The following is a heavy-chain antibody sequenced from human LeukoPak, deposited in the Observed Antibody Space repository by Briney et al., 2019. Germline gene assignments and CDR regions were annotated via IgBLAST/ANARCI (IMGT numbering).Heavy chain of an antibody. D-gene: IGHD6-19*01. Sequence: GGSLRLSCAASGFTVSSNYMNWVRQAPGKGLEYVSVISSNGGSTYYADSVKGRFTISRDNSKNTLYLQMSSLRAEDTAVYYCVKTLISVAGTGAFDIWGQGTMVTVSS. J-gene: IGHJ3*02. CDR1: GFTVSSNY. CDR3: VKTLISVAGTGAFDI. V-gene: IGHV3-64D*09. CDR2: ISSNGGST.